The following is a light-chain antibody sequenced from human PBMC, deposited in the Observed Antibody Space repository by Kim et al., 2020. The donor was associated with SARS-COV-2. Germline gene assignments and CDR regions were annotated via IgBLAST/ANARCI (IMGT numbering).Light chain of an antibody. J-gene: IGLJ2*01. CDR1: SLTKYY. CDR2: GRD. CDR3: GSWDTSNKHVV. Sequence: SSELTQDPAVSVALGQTVRITCQGDSLTKYYGSWYQQKPGQAPILVLYGRDTRPSGIPGRFSGTTSGNTASLTITGAQAEDGADYYCGSWDTSNKHVVFG. V-gene: IGLV3-19*01.